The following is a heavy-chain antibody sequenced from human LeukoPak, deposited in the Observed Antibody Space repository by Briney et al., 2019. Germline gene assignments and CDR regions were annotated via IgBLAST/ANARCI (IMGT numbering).Heavy chain of an antibody. CDR2: INPICGSA. CDR1: GYTFTSYY. CDR3: ARDYGSDVRTRPFDY. V-gene: IGHV1-46*01. D-gene: IGHD3-10*02. Sequence: ASVKVSCKASGYTFTSYYMHWVRQAPGQGLEWMGIINPICGSANYAQKFQGRVTMTKDTSTSTVYMELSSLRSEDTAVYYCARDYGSDVRTRPFDYWGQGTLVTVSS. J-gene: IGHJ4*02.